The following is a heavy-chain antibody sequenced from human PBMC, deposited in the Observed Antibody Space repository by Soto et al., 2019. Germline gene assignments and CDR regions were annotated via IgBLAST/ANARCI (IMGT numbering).Heavy chain of an antibody. CDR1: GFSVSTNY. J-gene: IGHJ4*02. D-gene: IGHD1-26*01. Sequence: GGSLRLSCAASGFSVSTNYMTWVRQAPGKGLEWVSVIYSGGSTYYADSVKGRFTISRDNSKNTLHLQMNSLRAEDTAVYYCARGSGSLYYFDFWGRGTLVTVSS. CDR2: IYSGGST. V-gene: IGHV3-53*01. CDR3: ARGSGSLYYFDF.